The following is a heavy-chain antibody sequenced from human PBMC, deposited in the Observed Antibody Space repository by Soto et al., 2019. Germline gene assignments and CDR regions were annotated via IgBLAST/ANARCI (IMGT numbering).Heavy chain of an antibody. Sequence: ASVKVSGKVSGYTLTELFIHWVRQAPGKGLEWMGGFDPRDGEAIYAQQFQGRVTVTEDTSTDTAYMELSSLRSADTAVYYCATVLPGSSVDYSPYYYYGMDLWGQGTTVTVSS. CDR1: GYTLTELF. V-gene: IGHV1-24*01. CDR2: FDPRDGEA. J-gene: IGHJ6*02. D-gene: IGHD2-15*01. CDR3: ATVLPGSSVDYSPYYYYGMDL.